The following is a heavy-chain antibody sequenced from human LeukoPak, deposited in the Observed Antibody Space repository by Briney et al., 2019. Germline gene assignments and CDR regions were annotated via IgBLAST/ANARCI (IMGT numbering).Heavy chain of an antibody. J-gene: IGHJ4*02. CDR1: GFTFNSYA. CDR2: ISGSGGST. Sequence: GGSLRLSCAASGFTFNSYAMTWVRQAPGKGLEWVSDISGSGGSTYYADSVKGRFTISRDNSNNTVYLQMNSLRAEDTAVYYCAKRAVAGAYFDYWGQGTLVTVSS. V-gene: IGHV3-23*01. D-gene: IGHD6-19*01. CDR3: AKRAVAGAYFDY.